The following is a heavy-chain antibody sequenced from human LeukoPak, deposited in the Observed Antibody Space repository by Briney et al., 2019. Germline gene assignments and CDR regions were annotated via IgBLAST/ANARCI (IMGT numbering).Heavy chain of an antibody. CDR2: ISGSGGST. J-gene: IGHJ4*02. V-gene: IGHV3-23*01. CDR1: GCTFSSYA. Sequence: GGSLRLSCAASGCTFSSYAMSWVRQAPGKGLEWVSAISGSGGSTYYADSVKGRFTISRDNSKNTLYLQMNSLRAEDRAVYLCAKSGDDYGDRIDYWGQGTLVTVCS. CDR3: AKSGDDYGDRIDY. D-gene: IGHD4-17*01.